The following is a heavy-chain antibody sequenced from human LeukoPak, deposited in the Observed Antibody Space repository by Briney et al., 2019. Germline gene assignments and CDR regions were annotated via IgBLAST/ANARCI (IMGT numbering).Heavy chain of an antibody. J-gene: IGHJ5*02. CDR3: AILGYCSSTSCLQFDP. Sequence: ASVKVSCKASGYTPTGYYMHWVPQAPGQGLEWMGWINPNSGVINYAQKFQSSVTMTRDTSISTDYMELSRLRSDDTAVYYCAILGYCSSTSCLQFDPWGQGTLVTVSS. CDR1: GYTPTGYY. CDR2: INPNSGVI. V-gene: IGHV1-2*02. D-gene: IGHD2-2*01.